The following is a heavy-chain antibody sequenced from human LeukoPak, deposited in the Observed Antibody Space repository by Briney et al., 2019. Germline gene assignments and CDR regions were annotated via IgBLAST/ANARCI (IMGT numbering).Heavy chain of an antibody. V-gene: IGHV3-74*01. J-gene: IGHJ4*02. CDR3: ARVYVGSTTTCPFDY. D-gene: IGHD3-16*01. CDR2: IKTDGSET. Sequence: QPGGSLRLSCAASGFTFSDYWMHWVRQGPGKGLVWVSRIKTDGSETSYADSVKGRFTISRDNAKNTLYLRMNSLRAEDTAVYYCARVYVGSTTTCPFDYWGQGTLVTVSS. CDR1: GFTFSDYW.